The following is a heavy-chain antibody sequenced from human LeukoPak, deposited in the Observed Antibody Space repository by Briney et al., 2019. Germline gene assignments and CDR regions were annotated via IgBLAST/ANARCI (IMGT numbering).Heavy chain of an antibody. D-gene: IGHD1-26*01. J-gene: IGHJ4*02. V-gene: IGHV4-59*01. CDR1: GGSISSYY. CDR3: AMNSENYLNFDY. Sequence: SSETLSLTCTVSGGSISSYYWSWIRQPPGKGLEWIGYIYYSGSTNYNPSLKSRVTISVDTSKNQFSLKLSSVTAADTAVYYCAMNSENYLNFDYWGQGTLVTVSS. CDR2: IYYSGST.